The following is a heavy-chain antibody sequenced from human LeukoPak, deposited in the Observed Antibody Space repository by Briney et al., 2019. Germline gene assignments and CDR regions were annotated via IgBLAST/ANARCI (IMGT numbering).Heavy chain of an antibody. J-gene: IGHJ5*02. CDR1: GGSISSYH. D-gene: IGHD4-17*01. CDR2: IHYSGST. V-gene: IGHV4-59*01. CDR3: ARGPYAATVRNWFDP. Sequence: PSETLSLTCTVSGGSISSYHWSWIRQPPGKGLEWIGYIHYSGSTNSNPSLKSRVTISVDTSKNQFSLNLNSVTAADTAVYYCARGPYAATVRNWFDPWGQGTLVTVSS.